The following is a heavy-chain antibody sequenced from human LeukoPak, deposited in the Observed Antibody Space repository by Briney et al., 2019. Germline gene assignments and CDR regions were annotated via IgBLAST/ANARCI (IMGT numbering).Heavy chain of an antibody. CDR3: ASSVDIVATIFDY. D-gene: IGHD5-12*01. Sequence: SVKVSCKASGGTFSSYAISWVRQAPGQGLEWMGGIIPIFGTANYAQKLQGRVTITTDESTSPAYMGLSSVRPENTVGYYCASSVDIVATIFDYWGQGTLVTVSS. J-gene: IGHJ4*02. CDR2: IIPIFGTA. CDR1: GGTFSSYA. V-gene: IGHV1-69*05.